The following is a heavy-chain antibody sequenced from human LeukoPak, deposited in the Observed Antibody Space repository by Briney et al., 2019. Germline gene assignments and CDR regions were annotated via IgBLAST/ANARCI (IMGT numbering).Heavy chain of an antibody. CDR2: IYYSGST. J-gene: IGHJ4*02. V-gene: IGHV4-61*08. CDR3: ARLREYYDSSGYYLYYFDY. D-gene: IGHD3-22*01. CDR1: GGSISSGGYS. Sequence: SETLSLTCAVSGGSISSGGYSWSWIRQPPGKGLEWIGYIYYSGSTNYNPSLKSRVTISVDTSKNQFSLKLSSVTAADTAVYYCARLREYYDSSGYYLYYFDYWGQGTLVTVSS.